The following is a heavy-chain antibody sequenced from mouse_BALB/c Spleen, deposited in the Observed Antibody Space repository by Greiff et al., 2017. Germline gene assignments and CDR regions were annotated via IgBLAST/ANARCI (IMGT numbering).Heavy chain of an antibody. D-gene: IGHD2-1*01. J-gene: IGHJ3*01. CDR2: ILPGSGST. Sequence: VQLQQSGAELMKPGASVKISCKATGYTFSSYWIEWVKQRPGHGLEWIGEILPGSGSTNYNEKFKGKATFTADTSSNTAYMQLSSLTSEDSAVYYCARWDGNYAMDYWGQGTLVTVSA. CDR1: GYTFSSYW. CDR3: ARWDGNYAMDY. V-gene: IGHV1-9*01.